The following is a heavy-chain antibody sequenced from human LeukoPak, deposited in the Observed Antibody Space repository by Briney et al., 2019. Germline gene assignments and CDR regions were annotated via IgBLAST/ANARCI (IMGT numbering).Heavy chain of an antibody. V-gene: IGHV4-61*01. D-gene: IGHD3-10*01. Sequence: SETPSLTCTVSGVSVSSGSSYWSWVRQPPGKGLEWIGYMCYTGSTNYNPSLKSRVTISINTSTNQFSLKLSSVTAADRAVYYCARLRFGDYPYYFDYWGQGTLVTVSS. CDR1: GVSVSSGSSY. CDR2: MCYTGST. J-gene: IGHJ4*02. CDR3: ARLRFGDYPYYFDY.